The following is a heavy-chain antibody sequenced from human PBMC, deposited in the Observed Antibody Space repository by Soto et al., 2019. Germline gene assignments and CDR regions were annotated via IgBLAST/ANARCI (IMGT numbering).Heavy chain of an antibody. Sequence: QVQLQESGPGLVKPSQTLSLTCTVSGGSISSGDYYWSWIRQPPGKGLEWIGFIYYSGSTYYNPSLTSRVTLAVDTSKNQFSLKLSSVTDADTAVYYCASPSRINTAFGYWGQGTLVTVSS. V-gene: IGHV4-30-4*01. CDR3: ASPSRINTAFGY. D-gene: IGHD4-17*01. CDR2: IYYSGST. CDR1: GGSISSGDYY. J-gene: IGHJ4*02.